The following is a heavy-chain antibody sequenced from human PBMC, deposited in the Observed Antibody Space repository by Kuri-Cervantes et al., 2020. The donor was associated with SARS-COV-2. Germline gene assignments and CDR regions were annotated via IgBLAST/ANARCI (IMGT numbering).Heavy chain of an antibody. D-gene: IGHD3-10*01. CDR2: ISSSSSYS. Sequence: GGSLRLSCAASGFIFSASYMSWVRQAPGKGLEWVSYISSSSSYSYYADSVKGRFTISRDNAKNSLYLQMNSLRAEDTAVYYCARHYGSGSYSFMHVWGKGTPVTVSS. CDR1: GFIFSASY. J-gene: IGHJ6*03. CDR3: ARHYGSGSYSFMHV. V-gene: IGHV3-11*06.